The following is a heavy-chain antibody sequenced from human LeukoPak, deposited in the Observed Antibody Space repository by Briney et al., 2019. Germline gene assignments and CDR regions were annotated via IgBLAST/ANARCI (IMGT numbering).Heavy chain of an antibody. Sequence: ASVKVSCKTSGYTFTHYAMNWVRQAPGQGLEWMGWINTNTGNPTYAQGFTGQFVFSLDTSVSTAYLQISSLKAEDTAVYYCARAADYYGSGSYKYWGQGTLVTVSS. V-gene: IGHV7-4-1*02. CDR1: GYTFTHYA. J-gene: IGHJ4*02. CDR3: ARAADYYGSGSYKY. D-gene: IGHD3-10*01. CDR2: INTNTGNP.